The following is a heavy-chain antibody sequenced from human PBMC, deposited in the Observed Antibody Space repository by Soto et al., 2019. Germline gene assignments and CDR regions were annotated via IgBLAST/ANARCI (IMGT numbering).Heavy chain of an antibody. J-gene: IGHJ5*02. V-gene: IGHV4-59*08. CDR3: ASDINTRTNILRYFDPP. CDR2: IYYSGRT. D-gene: IGHD3-9*01. CDR1: GGAVSSCY. Sequence: SETLSLTCSVCGGAVSSCYWSWIRQPPGKGLEWIGYIYYSGRTNYNPSLKSRVTISVDTSKNQFSLKLSSVTAADTAVYYCASDINTRTNILRYFDPPWGQGTLATV.